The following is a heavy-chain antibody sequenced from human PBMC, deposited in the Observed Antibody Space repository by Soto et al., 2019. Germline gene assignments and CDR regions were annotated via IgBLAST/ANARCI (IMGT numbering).Heavy chain of an antibody. CDR1: GGSISSSSYY. D-gene: IGHD5-12*01. CDR3: ARLNVEMATSLSSPFDY. Sequence: SETLSLTCTVSGGSISSSSYYWGWIRQPPGKGLEWIGSIYYSGSTYYNPSLKSRVTISVDTSKNQFSLKLSSVTAADTAVYYCARLNVEMATSLSSPFDYWGQGTLVTVSS. J-gene: IGHJ4*02. CDR2: IYYSGST. V-gene: IGHV4-39*01.